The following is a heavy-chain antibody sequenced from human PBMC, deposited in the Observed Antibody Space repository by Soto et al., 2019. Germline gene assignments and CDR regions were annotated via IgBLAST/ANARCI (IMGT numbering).Heavy chain of an antibody. CDR1: GGSIISYY. J-gene: IGHJ4*02. D-gene: IGHD6-13*01. CDR2: IYTSGST. V-gene: IGHV4-4*07. Sequence: SETLSLTCTFSGGSIISYYWSWIRQPAGKGLEWIGRIYTSGSTNYNPSLKSRVTMSVDTSKNQFSLKLSSVTAADTAVYYCARVSSSSRPLYDYWGQGTLVTVSS. CDR3: ARVSSSSRPLYDY.